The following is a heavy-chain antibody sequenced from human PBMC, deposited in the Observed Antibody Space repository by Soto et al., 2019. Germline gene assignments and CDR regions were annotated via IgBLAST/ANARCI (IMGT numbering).Heavy chain of an antibody. D-gene: IGHD2-21*01. Sequence: EVHLVESGGGLVQPGGSLRLSCAASGFTFSSHWMTWVRQAPGKGLEWVANTNPDGSEKNYVGSVKGLFTISRDNATNSLFLQMDSLRAEDTAVYDCARVAYVDESFDYLGQGTLVTVSS. CDR1: GFTFSSHW. CDR3: ARVAYVDESFDY. V-gene: IGHV3-7*01. CDR2: TNPDGSEK. J-gene: IGHJ4*02.